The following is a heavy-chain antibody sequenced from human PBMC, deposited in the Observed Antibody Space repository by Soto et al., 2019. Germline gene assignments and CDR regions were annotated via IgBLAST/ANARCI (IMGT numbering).Heavy chain of an antibody. Sequence: PGRPLRLSSAASGFTFVIYWRHWVRQVPGKGPEWVSRINDDGISTNYADSVKGRFTISRDNAKNTLYLQMNALRVEDTGVYHCTRGPRPTSTGTGAFWGQGTLVTGSS. V-gene: IGHV3-74*01. J-gene: IGHJ4*02. CDR2: INDDGIST. D-gene: IGHD1-1*01. CDR3: TRGPRPTSTGTGAF. CDR1: GFTFVIYW.